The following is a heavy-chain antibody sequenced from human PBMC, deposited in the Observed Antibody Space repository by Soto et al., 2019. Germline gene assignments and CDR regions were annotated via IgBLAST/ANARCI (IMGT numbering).Heavy chain of an antibody. CDR1: GYSFTSNW. D-gene: IGHD3-16*01. J-gene: IGHJ4*02. V-gene: IGHV5-51*01. CDR2: INPADSDI. Sequence: RGESLKISCQGSGYSFTSNWIGWVRQMPGKGLEWMGIINPADSDIKYSPSFQGQVTISADKSIGTAYLQWSSLKASDTAMYYCARHQRDDASRKIDCWGQGTLVTDS. CDR3: ARHQRDDASRKIDC.